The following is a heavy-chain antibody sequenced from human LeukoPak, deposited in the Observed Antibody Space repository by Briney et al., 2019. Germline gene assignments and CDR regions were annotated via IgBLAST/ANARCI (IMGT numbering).Heavy chain of an antibody. J-gene: IGHJ5*02. CDR3: ARAGATVTTNYFDP. D-gene: IGHD4-11*01. V-gene: IGHV3-23*01. CDR1: GFTFSNYA. CDR2: ISDSGDNT. Sequence: GGSLRLSCAASGFTFSNYAMSWVRQAPGKGLEWVPLISDSGDNTYYADSVKGRFTISRDNSKNTVSLQMSSLRADDTAVYYCARAGATVTTNYFDPWGQGTLVTVSS.